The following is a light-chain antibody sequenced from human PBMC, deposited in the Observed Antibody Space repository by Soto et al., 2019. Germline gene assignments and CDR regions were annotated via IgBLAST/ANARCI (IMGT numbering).Light chain of an antibody. V-gene: IGLV2-14*01. Sequence: QSALTQPASVSGSPGQSITISCTGTNNDVGMFKYVSWYQQYPDKAPKLLIYDVSVRPSGVSDRFSGSKSGNTASLTISGLQAEDEADYYCNSYPTSQTGVFGTGTKLTVL. CDR3: NSYPTSQTGV. CDR2: DVS. CDR1: NNDVGMFKY. J-gene: IGLJ1*01.